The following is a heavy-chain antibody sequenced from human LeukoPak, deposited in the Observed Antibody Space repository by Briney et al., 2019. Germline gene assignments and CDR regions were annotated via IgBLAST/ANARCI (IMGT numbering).Heavy chain of an antibody. V-gene: IGHV4-30-2*01. Sequence: PSETLSLTCAVSGGSISSGGYSWSWIRQPPGKGLEWIGYIYHSGSTFYNPSLKSRVTVSVDTSKNQFSLKLTSVTAADTAVYYCARERIYNGMDVWGQGTTVTVSS. D-gene: IGHD2-15*01. J-gene: IGHJ6*02. CDR1: GGSISSGGYS. CDR3: ARERIYNGMDV. CDR2: IYHSGST.